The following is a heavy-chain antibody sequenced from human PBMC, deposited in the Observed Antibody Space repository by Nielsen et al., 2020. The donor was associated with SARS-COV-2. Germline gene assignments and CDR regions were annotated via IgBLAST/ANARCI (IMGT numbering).Heavy chain of an antibody. J-gene: IGHJ4*02. CDR3: ATRWAIFGVVHRLDY. V-gene: IGHV1-8*01. CDR2: MNPNSGNT. D-gene: IGHD3-3*01. CDR1: GYTFTSYD. Sequence: ASVKVSCKASGYTFTSYDINWVRQATGQGLEWMGWMNPNSGNTGYAQKFQGRVTMTEDTSTDTAYMELSSLRSEDTAVYYCATRWAIFGVVHRLDYWGQGTLVTVSS.